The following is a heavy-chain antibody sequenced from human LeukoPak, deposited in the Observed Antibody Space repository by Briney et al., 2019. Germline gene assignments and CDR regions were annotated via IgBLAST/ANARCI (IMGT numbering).Heavy chain of an antibody. CDR3: AKGAVYYDILTGYVSPYFDY. CDR1: GFSVSNYY. CDR2: IRDSGET. Sequence: GGSLRLSCAGSGFSVSNYYMSWVRQAPGKGLEWVSLIRDSGETFYADSVKGRFTISRDNSKNTLYLQMNSLRAEDTAVYYCAKGAVYYDILTGYVSPYFDYWGQGTLVTVSS. D-gene: IGHD3-9*01. V-gene: IGHV3-53*01. J-gene: IGHJ4*02.